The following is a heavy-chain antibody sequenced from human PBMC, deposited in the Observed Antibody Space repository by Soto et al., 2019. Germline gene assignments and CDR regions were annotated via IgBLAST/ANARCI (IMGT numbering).Heavy chain of an antibody. CDR1: GYTFTNYY. V-gene: IGHV1-46*01. Sequence: QVQLVQSGAEVKKPGASVKVSCKASGYTFTNYYIHWVRQAPGQGLEWMGISNPTNGSTNYAQKFQGRVTLTYDTSTTTVYMDLSGLRSADTAVLYCARDIAAGDHWGQGTRVTVSS. CDR3: ARDIAAGDH. J-gene: IGHJ4*02. D-gene: IGHD6-13*01. CDR2: SNPTNGST.